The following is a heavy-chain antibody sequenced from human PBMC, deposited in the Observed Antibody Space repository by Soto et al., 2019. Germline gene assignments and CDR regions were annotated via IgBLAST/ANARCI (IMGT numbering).Heavy chain of an antibody. CDR2: ISSSSSYI. V-gene: IGHV3-21*01. Sequence: GGSLRLSCAASGFTFSSYSMNWVRQAPGKGLEWVSSISSSSSYIYYADSVKGRFTISRDNAKNSLYLQMNSLRAEGTAVYYCARAARIVVVPAAVYYYYYGMDVWGQGTTVTVSS. D-gene: IGHD2-2*01. CDR3: ARAARIVVVPAAVYYYYYGMDV. CDR1: GFTFSSYS. J-gene: IGHJ6*02.